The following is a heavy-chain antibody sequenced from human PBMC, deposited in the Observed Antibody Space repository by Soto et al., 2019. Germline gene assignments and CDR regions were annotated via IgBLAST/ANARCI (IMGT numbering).Heavy chain of an antibody. CDR2: SGTAGDT. D-gene: IGHD6-13*01. CDR1: GFTFSSYD. Sequence: EVQLVESGGGLVQPGGSLRLSCAASGFTFSSYDMHWVRQATGKGLEWVSASGTAGDTYYPGSVKGRFTISRENAKNSLYLQMNSLRAGDTAVYYCARSIAAAGTGIDYWGQGTLVTVSS. V-gene: IGHV3-13*01. J-gene: IGHJ4*02. CDR3: ARSIAAAGTGIDY.